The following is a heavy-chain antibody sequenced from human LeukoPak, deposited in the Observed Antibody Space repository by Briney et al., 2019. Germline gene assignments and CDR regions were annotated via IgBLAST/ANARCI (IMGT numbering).Heavy chain of an antibody. CDR1: GYTFTSYG. Sequence: ASVKVSCKASGYTFTSYGFNWVRQAPRKGLEWLGWISGYNGNTEYAQKVQGRVTMTTDTSTNTAYMELRSLGSDDTAVYYCARDLLTGNTGDYWGQGTLVTVSA. V-gene: IGHV1-18*01. D-gene: IGHD1-7*01. CDR3: ARDLLTGNTGDY. J-gene: IGHJ4*02. CDR2: ISGYNGNT.